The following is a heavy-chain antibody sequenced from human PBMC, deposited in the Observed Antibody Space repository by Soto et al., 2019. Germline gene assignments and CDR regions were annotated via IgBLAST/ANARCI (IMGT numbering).Heavy chain of an antibody. CDR1: GFTFDDYA. J-gene: IGHJ3*02. CDR2: ISWNSGSI. Sequence: GGSLRLSCAASGFTFDDYAMHWVRQAPGKGLEWVSGISWNSGSIGYADSVKGRFTISRDNAKNSLYLQMNRLRAEDTALYYCAKDRGGPLGLRYAFDIWGQGTMVTVSS. CDR3: AKDRGGPLGLRYAFDI. D-gene: IGHD2-15*01. V-gene: IGHV3-9*01.